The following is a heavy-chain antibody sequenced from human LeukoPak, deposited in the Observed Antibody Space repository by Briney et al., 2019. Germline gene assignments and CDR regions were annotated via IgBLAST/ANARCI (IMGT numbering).Heavy chain of an antibody. D-gene: IGHD3-9*01. J-gene: IGHJ6*02. CDR3: ARLLVTTYYYYGMDV. CDR1: GGSISSYY. V-gene: IGHV4-59*08. CDR2: IYYSGST. Sequence: SETLSLTCTVSGGSISSYYWSWIRQPPGKGLEWIGYIYYSGSTNYNPSLKSRVTISVDTSKNQFSLKLSSVTAADTAVYYCARLLVTTYYYYGMDVWGQGTTVTVSS.